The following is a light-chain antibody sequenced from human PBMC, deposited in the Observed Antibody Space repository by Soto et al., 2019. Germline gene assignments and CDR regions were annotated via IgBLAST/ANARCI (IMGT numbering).Light chain of an antibody. CDR3: QQRSNWPLVT. CDR1: QSVSTY. V-gene: IGKV3-11*01. CDR2: DAS. Sequence: EIVLTQSPATLSLSPGERATLSCRASQSVSTYLAWYQQRPGQPPRLLIYDASSRATGIPARFSGSGSGTDFTLTISSLETEDFAFYYCQQRSNWPLVTFGPGTRVDV. J-gene: IGKJ3*01.